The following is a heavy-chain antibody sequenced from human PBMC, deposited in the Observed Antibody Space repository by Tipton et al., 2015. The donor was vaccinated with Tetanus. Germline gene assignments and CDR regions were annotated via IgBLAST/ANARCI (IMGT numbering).Heavy chain of an antibody. J-gene: IGHJ5*02. CDR1: GGSISNSTYY. CDR2: SVFYSGNT. V-gene: IGHV4-39*01. CDR3: ARHGAPTGSGFDP. D-gene: IGHD1-14*01. Sequence: TLSLTCTVSGGSISNSTYYWGWIRQPPGKGLEWIASSVFYSGNTYYNPSLKSRVTISVDASKNQFSLKLTSVTAADTAAYYCARHGAPTGSGFDPWGQGTLVTVSS.